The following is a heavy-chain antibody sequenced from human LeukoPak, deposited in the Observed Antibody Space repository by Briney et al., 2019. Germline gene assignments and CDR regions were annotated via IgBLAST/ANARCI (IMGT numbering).Heavy chain of an antibody. J-gene: IGHJ4*02. CDR3: ASEDYDILTGYRSY. Sequence: PSETLSLTCAVYGGSFSGYYWSWIRQPPGKGLEWIGEINHSGSTNYNPSLKSRVTISVDTPKNQFSLKLSSVTAADTAVYYCASEDYDILTGYRSYWGQGTLVTVSS. D-gene: IGHD3-9*01. V-gene: IGHV4-34*01. CDR1: GGSFSGYY. CDR2: INHSGST.